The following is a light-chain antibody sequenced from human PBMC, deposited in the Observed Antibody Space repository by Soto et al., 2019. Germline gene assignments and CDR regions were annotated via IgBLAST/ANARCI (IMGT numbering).Light chain of an antibody. CDR2: GTT. Sequence: EIVLTQSPGTLSVSPGERATLSCRASQTISSNYLAWYQQKPGQAPSLLIYGTTSRATGIPDRFSGSGSGTDFTLTISRLEPEDSAIYCCQQYVNWTFGQGTKVEIK. CDR1: QTISSNY. CDR3: QQYVNWT. V-gene: IGKV3-20*01. J-gene: IGKJ1*01.